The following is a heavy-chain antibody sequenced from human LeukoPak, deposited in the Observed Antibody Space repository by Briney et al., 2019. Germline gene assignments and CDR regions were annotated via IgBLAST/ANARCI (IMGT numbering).Heavy chain of an antibody. J-gene: IGHJ4*02. D-gene: IGHD5-12*01. CDR3: ARAYSGYDGADY. CDR1: GFTFSSYS. V-gene: IGHV3-23*01. Sequence: GGSLRLSCAASGFTFSSYSMNWVRQAPGTGLEWVSAISNSGDHTYYADSVKGRFTISRDNSKNTLYLQMNRLRAEDTAVFYCARAYSGYDGADYWGQGTLVTVS. CDR2: ISNSGDHT.